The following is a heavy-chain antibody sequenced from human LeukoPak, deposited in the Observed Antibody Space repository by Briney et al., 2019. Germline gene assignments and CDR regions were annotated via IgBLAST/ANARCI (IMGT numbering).Heavy chain of an antibody. CDR2: ISGPGGNT. D-gene: IGHD5-18*01. J-gene: IGHJ4*02. V-gene: IGHV3-23*01. Sequence: GSLRLSCAASGFIFSDYAMNWVRQAPGKGLQWVSSISGPGGNTYYADSVKGRFTISRDNSKNTLYLQMTSLRAEETALYYCAKSARGYSYGDFAYWGQGTLVTVSS. CDR1: GFIFSDYA. CDR3: AKSARGYSYGDFAY.